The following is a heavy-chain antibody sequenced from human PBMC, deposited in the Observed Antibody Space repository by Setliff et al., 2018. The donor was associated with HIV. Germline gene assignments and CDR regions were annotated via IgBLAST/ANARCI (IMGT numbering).Heavy chain of an antibody. V-gene: IGHV3-7*03. D-gene: IGHD4-17*01. J-gene: IGHJ4*02. CDR3: ARDDYLDGR. Sequence: LRLSCAASGFIFNDYWMAWVRQAPGKGLEWVAHINRDGDQKNYVDSVKGRFIISRDNAKNSVYLHMNSLRVEYTAVYYCARDDYLDGRWGQGTMVTVSS. CDR2: INRDGDQK. CDR1: GFIFNDYW.